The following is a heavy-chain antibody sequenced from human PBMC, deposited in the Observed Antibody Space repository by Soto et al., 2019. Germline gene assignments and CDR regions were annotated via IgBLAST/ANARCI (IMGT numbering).Heavy chain of an antibody. Sequence: PGGSLRLSCAASGFTFSSYAMHWVRQAPGKGLEYVSAISSNGGSTYYANSVKGRLTISRDNSKNTLYLQMGSLRAEDMAVYYCARDLGIAMTGYYYYYMDVWGKGTTVTVSS. V-gene: IGHV3-64*01. CDR1: GFTFSSYA. D-gene: IGHD2-21*01. CDR3: ARDLGIAMTGYYYYYMDV. CDR2: ISSNGGST. J-gene: IGHJ6*03.